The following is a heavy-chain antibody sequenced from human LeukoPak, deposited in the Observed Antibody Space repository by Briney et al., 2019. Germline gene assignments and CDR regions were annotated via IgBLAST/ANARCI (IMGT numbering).Heavy chain of an antibody. CDR2: IYYSGST. V-gene: IGHV4-39*01. CDR3: ARPGYYYGSGSYSFDY. CDR1: GGSISSSSYY. Sequence: PSETLSLTCTVSGGSISSSSYYWGWIRQSPGKGLEWIGSIYYSGSTYYNPSLKSRVTVSVDTSKNQLSLKLSSVTAADTAVYYCARPGYYYGSGSYSFDYWGQGTLVTVSS. J-gene: IGHJ4*02. D-gene: IGHD3-10*01.